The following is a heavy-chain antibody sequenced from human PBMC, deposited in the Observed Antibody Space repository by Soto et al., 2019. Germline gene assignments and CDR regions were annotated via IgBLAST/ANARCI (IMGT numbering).Heavy chain of an antibody. D-gene: IGHD5-12*01. Sequence: QVQLVQSGAEVKRPGASVKVSCRASGYTFVDYALHWVRQAPGQGLEWVGWMNPNTGNIKYSHKFEDRVSITRDTVTSTAYMELRGLRSEDTAVYFCTREAIVAENWFDPWGQGNLVTVSS. CDR1: GYTFVDYA. V-gene: IGHV1-3*01. CDR2: MNPNTGNI. CDR3: TREAIVAENWFDP. J-gene: IGHJ5*02.